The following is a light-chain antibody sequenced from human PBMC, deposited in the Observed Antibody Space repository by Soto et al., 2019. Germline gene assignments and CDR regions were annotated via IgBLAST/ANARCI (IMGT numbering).Light chain of an antibody. V-gene: IGKV3-15*01. Sequence: EIVLTQSPATLSSFPGDRVTLSCRASQYINTRLAWYQHRPGQAPRLLIYDASTRATGIPPRFSGGGSGTEFTVTISSLQSEDFAIYYCQQYDIWPPYTFGQGTKVEF. J-gene: IGKJ2*01. CDR1: QYINTR. CDR2: DAS. CDR3: QQYDIWPPYT.